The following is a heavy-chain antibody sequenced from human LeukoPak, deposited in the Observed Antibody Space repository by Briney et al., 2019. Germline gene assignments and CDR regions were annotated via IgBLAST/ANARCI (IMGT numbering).Heavy chain of an antibody. D-gene: IGHD6-13*01. CDR3: AKDSSSWPYYFDY. CDR2: ISGSGGGT. V-gene: IGHV3-23*01. Sequence: GGSLRLSCAASGFTFSSYWMSWVRQAPGKGLEWVSAISGSGGGTYYADSVKGRFTISRDNSKNTLYLQMNSLRAEDTAVYSCAKDSSSWPYYFDYWGQGTLVTVSS. J-gene: IGHJ4*02. CDR1: GFTFSSYW.